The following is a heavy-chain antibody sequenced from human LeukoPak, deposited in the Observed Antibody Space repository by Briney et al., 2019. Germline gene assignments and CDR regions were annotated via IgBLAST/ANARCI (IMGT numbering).Heavy chain of an antibody. V-gene: IGHV3-23*01. Sequence: GGSLRLSCAASGFTFINYAMSWVRQTPGKGLEWVSATVGGRPDTYHADSVKGRFTISRDSSKNTLYLQMNSLRAEDTAVYYCAKDLRSSADSKMGAADYWGQGTLVTVSS. CDR2: TVGGRPDT. CDR1: GFTFINYA. D-gene: IGHD1-26*01. J-gene: IGHJ4*02. CDR3: AKDLRSSADSKMGAADY.